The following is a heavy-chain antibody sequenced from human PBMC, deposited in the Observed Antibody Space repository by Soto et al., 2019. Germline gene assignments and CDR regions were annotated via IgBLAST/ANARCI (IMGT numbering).Heavy chain of an antibody. V-gene: IGHV4-31*03. CDR1: GGSISSGGYY. CDR3: ALRLGDPGRLYFDQ. J-gene: IGHJ4*02. D-gene: IGHD3-16*01. CDR2: IYYSGST. Sequence: SETLSLTCTVSGGSISSGGYYCSWIRQHPGKGLEWIGYIYYSGSTYYNPSLKSRVSISVDTSKNQFSLKLSSVTAADTAVYYCALRLGDPGRLYFDQWGLGTLVTVSS.